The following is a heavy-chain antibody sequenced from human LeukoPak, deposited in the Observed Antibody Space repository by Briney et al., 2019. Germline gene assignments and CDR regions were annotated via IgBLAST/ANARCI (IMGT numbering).Heavy chain of an antibody. CDR1: GGSFSGYY. CDR3: ARGRGAARPRPNLYYYYYYMDV. D-gene: IGHD6-6*01. V-gene: IGHV4-34*01. J-gene: IGHJ6*03. Sequence: SETLSLTCAVYGGSFSGYYWSWSRQPPGKGLEWIGEINHSGSTNYNPTLTSRGTISVEAYKNKCSLGQRSVTAAATAVYYCARGRGAARPRPNLYYYYYYMDVWGKGTTVTVSS. CDR2: INHSGST.